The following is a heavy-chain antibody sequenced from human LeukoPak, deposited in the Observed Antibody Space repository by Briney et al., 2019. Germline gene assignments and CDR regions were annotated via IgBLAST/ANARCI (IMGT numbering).Heavy chain of an antibody. CDR2: IYYSGST. D-gene: IGHD6-19*01. Sequence: SETLSLTCTASGGSISSGGYYWSWIRQHPGKGLEWIGYIYYSGSTYYNPSLKSRVTISVDTSRNQFSLKLSSVTAADTAVYYCARSGSGWTDFDYWGQGTLVTVSS. CDR1: GGSISSGGYY. J-gene: IGHJ4*02. V-gene: IGHV4-31*03. CDR3: ARSGSGWTDFDY.